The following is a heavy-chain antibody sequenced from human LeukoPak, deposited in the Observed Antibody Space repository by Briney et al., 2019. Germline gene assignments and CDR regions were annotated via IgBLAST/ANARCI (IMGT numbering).Heavy chain of an antibody. V-gene: IGHV3-66*01. J-gene: IGHJ6*02. Sequence: PGGSLRLSCAASGFTVSSNYMSWVRQAPGKGLEWVSVIYSGGSTYYADSVKGRFTISRDNSKNTLYLQMNSLRAEDTAVYYCARVDIVVDYGMDVWGQGTTVTVSS. CDR2: IYSGGST. D-gene: IGHD2-2*03. CDR1: GFTVSSNY. CDR3: ARVDIVVDYGMDV.